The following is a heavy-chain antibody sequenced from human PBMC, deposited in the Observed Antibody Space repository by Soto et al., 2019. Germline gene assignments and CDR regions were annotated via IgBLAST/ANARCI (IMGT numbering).Heavy chain of an antibody. D-gene: IGHD3-10*01. CDR3: AKDTYYYGSGSYYNPDAFDI. CDR1: GFTFSSYA. V-gene: IGHV3-23*01. CDR2: ISGIGGST. Sequence: EVQLLESGGGLVQPGGSLRLSCAASGFTFSSYAMSWVRQAPGKGLEWVSAISGIGGSTYYADSVKGRFTISRDNSQNSLYLQMNSLRAEDTAVYYCAKDTYYYGSGSYYNPDAFDIWGQGTMVTVSS. J-gene: IGHJ3*02.